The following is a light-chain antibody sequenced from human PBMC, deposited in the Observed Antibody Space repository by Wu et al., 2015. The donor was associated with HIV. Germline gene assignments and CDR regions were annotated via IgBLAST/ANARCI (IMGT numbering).Light chain of an antibody. J-gene: IGKJ2*01. CDR2: AAS. CDR3: QQSYSVPYT. CDR1: QSMNKF. V-gene: IGKV1-39*01. Sequence: DIQMTQSPSSLSASVGDRVTITCRASQSMNKFLNWYQQKPGKAPKLLIYAASTLQSGVPSRFSGSGYGTDFTLTIISLQPEDFATYFCQQSYSVPYTFGQGTKLEIK.